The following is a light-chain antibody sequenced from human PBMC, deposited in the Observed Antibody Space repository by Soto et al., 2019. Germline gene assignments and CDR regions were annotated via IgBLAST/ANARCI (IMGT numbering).Light chain of an antibody. Sequence: EIVMTQSPATLSVSPGERATLSCRASQTVSSNLAWYQQKPGQAPSLLIYDISARATGIPTRFSGSGSGTEFTLTISSLQPDDFATYYCQHYNSYSEAFGQGTKVDIK. CDR1: QTVSSN. CDR3: QHYNSYSEA. J-gene: IGKJ1*01. CDR2: DIS. V-gene: IGKV3D-15*01.